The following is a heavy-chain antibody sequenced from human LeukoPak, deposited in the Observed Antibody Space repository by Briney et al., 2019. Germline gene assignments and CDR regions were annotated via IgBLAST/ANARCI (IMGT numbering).Heavy chain of an antibody. Sequence: SQTLSLTCTVSGDSISSGSYYWTWIRQPAGRGLEWIGRIYTGGSTNYNPSLKSRVTISIDTSKNQFSLKLNSVTAADTAVYYCARVIEVGVDYYYYYMDVWGKGTTVTVSS. CDR3: ARVIEVGVDYYYYYMDV. CDR2: IYTGGST. CDR1: GDSISSGSYY. J-gene: IGHJ6*03. V-gene: IGHV4-61*02. D-gene: IGHD1-26*01.